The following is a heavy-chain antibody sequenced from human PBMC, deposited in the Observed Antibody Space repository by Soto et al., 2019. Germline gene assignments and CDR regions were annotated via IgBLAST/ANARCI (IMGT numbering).Heavy chain of an antibody. D-gene: IGHD2-21*02. J-gene: IGHJ6*02. V-gene: IGHV3-23*01. CDR2: ISGSGGST. Sequence: PGGSLRLSCAASGFTFSSYAMSWVRQAPGKGLEWVSAISGSGGSTYYADSVRGRFTISRDNSKNTLYLQMNSLRAEDTAVYYCATKVRVTNYLYYGMDVWGQGTTVTVSS. CDR1: GFTFSSYA. CDR3: ATKVRVTNYLYYGMDV.